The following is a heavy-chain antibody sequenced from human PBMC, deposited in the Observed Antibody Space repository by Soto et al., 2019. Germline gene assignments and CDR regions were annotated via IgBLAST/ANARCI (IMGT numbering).Heavy chain of an antibody. CDR1: GCSITNNY. D-gene: IGHD1-1*01. J-gene: IGHJ4*02. Sequence: XETLSLTCTVSGCSITNNYWSWIRQSPGEGLEWIGCSYYSGSTSYNPSLRSRVTISIDTSKTQFSLRLRSVTAADTAVYYCARRQNWNNLFETWGKGTLVTSP. CDR2: SYYSGST. V-gene: IGHV4-59*08. CDR3: ARRQNWNNLFET.